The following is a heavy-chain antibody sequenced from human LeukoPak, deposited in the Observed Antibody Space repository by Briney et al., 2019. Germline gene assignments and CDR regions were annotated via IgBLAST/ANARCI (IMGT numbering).Heavy chain of an antibody. Sequence: GGSLRLSCAASGFTFSSYSMNWVRQAPGKGLEWVSSISSSSSYIYYADSVKGRFTISRDNAKNSLYLQMNSLRAEDTAVYYCARDLGYCSRTSCHQSPDAFDIWGQGTMVTVSS. CDR3: ARDLGYCSRTSCHQSPDAFDI. CDR2: ISSSSSYI. CDR1: GFTFSSYS. D-gene: IGHD2-2*01. J-gene: IGHJ3*02. V-gene: IGHV3-21*01.